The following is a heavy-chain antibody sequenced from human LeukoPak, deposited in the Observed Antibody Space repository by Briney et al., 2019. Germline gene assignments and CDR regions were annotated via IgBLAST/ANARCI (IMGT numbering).Heavy chain of an antibody. CDR1: GYTFTSDG. D-gene: IGHD4-17*01. Sequence: ASVKVSCKTSGYTFTSDGISWVRQAPGQGLEWMGWIGTYKGNTNYAQKLQGRVTMTTDTSTSTAYMELRSLRSDDTAVYYCARERDYGDGLDVWGQGTTVTISS. CDR3: ARERDYGDGLDV. V-gene: IGHV1-18*01. J-gene: IGHJ6*02. CDR2: IGTYKGNT.